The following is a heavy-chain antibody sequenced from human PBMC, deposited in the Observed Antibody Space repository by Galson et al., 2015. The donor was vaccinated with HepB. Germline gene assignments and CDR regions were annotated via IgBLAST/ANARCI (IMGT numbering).Heavy chain of an antibody. J-gene: IGHJ2*01. CDR1: GFTFSSYS. CDR2: ISRSSRYI. V-gene: IGHV3-21*01. Sequence: SLRLSCAASGFTFSSYSMNWVHPAPWKGLEWISSISRSSRYIYYADSLKGRFTISRDNAKNSLYLQMSSLRAEDTAVYYWARDRGYYGSGSYYNGNWYFDVWGRGTLVTVSS. D-gene: IGHD3-10*01. CDR3: ARDRGYYGSGSYYNGNWYFDV.